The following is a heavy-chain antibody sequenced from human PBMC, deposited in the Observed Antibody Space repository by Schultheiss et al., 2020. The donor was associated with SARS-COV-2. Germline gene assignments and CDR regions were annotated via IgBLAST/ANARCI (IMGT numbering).Heavy chain of an antibody. CDR1: GGSISSSSYY. J-gene: IGHJ4*02. Sequence: GSLRLSCTVSGGSISSSSYYWGWIRQPPGKGLEWIGRIYTSGSTNYNPSLKSRVTMSVDTSKNQFSLKLSSVTAADTAVYYCARTGLLTFDYWGQGTLVTVSS. CDR3: ARTGLLTFDY. CDR2: IYTSGST. D-gene: IGHD5-18*01. V-gene: IGHV4-39*07.